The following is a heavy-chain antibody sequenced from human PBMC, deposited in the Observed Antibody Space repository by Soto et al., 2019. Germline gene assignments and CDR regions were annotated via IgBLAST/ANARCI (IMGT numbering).Heavy chain of an antibody. CDR1: GGSISSGGYS. J-gene: IGHJ5*02. CDR3: ARGVGYYGSGSTNWFDP. Sequence: QLQLQESGSGLVKPSQTLSLTCAVSGGSISSGGYSWSWIRQPPGKGLEWIGYIYHSGSTYYNPSLKSRVTISVDRSKNQSSLKLSSVTAADTAVYYCARGVGYYGSGSTNWFDPWGQGTLVTVSS. CDR2: IYHSGST. D-gene: IGHD3-10*01. V-gene: IGHV4-30-2*01.